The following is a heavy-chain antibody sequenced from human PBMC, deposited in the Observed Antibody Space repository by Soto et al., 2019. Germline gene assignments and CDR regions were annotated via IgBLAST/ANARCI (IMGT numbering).Heavy chain of an antibody. CDR1: GYTFTSYD. Sequence: ASVKVSCKASGYTFTSYDINWVRQATGQGLEGMGWMNPNSGNTGYAQKFQGRVTMTRNTSISTAYMELSSLRSEDTAVYYCARGMRFLEWLPGPFWGQGTMVTVSS. CDR2: MNPNSGNT. CDR3: ARGMRFLEWLPGPF. J-gene: IGHJ3*01. V-gene: IGHV1-8*01. D-gene: IGHD3-3*01.